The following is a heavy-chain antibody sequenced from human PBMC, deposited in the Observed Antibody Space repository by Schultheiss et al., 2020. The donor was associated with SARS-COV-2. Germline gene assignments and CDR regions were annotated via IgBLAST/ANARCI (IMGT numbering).Heavy chain of an antibody. CDR3: ARGDGAGTRTYYYYGMDV. V-gene: IGHV3-21*01. Sequence: GGSLRLSCAASGFTFSSYSMNWVRQAPGKGLEWVSSISSSSSYIYYADSVKGRFTISRDNAKNSLYLQMNSLRAEDTAVYYCARGDGAGTRTYYYYGMDVWGQGTTVTVSS. CDR2: ISSSSSYI. D-gene: IGHD6-13*01. CDR1: GFTFSSYS. J-gene: IGHJ6*02.